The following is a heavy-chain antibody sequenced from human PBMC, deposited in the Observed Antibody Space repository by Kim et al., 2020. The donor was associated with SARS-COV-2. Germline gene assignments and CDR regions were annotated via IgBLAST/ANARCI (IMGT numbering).Heavy chain of an antibody. CDR2: INHSGST. V-gene: IGHV4-34*01. CDR3: ARGGYQLLYYYYGMDV. Sequence: SETLSLTCAVYGGSFSGYYWSWIRQPPGKGLEWIGEINHSGSTNYNPSLKSRVTISVDTSKNQFSLKLSSVTAADTAVYYCARGGYQLLYYYYGMDVWGQGTTVTVSS. CDR1: GGSFSGYY. J-gene: IGHJ6*02. D-gene: IGHD2-2*01.